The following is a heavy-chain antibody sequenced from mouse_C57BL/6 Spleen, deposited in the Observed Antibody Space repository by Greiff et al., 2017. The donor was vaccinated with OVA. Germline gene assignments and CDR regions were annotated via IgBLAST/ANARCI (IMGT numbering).Heavy chain of an antibody. CDR1: GFNIKDYY. CDR2: LDPEDGDT. Sequence: EVQLQQSGAELVRPGASVKLSCTASGFNIKDYYMHWVKQRPEQGLEWIGRLDPEDGDTEYAPKFQGKATMTADTSSNTAYLQLSSLTSEDTAVYYCTTFITTVVANFDYWGQGTTLTVSS. CDR3: TTFITTVVANFDY. J-gene: IGHJ2*01. D-gene: IGHD1-1*01. V-gene: IGHV14-1*01.